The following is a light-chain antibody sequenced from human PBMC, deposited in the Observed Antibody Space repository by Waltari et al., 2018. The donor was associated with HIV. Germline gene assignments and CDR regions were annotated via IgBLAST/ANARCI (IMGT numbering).Light chain of an antibody. Sequence: QSVLTQPPSTSGTPGQRVTISCSGTDSHIGTNSVHCYQHLPGTAPKVRIYRNDQRPSGVPDRLSASKSGTSASLAISGLRSEDEADYYCAAWDDSLPGYVFGSGTKVTVL. J-gene: IGLJ1*01. V-gene: IGLV1-47*01. CDR1: DSHIGTNS. CDR3: AAWDDSLPGYV. CDR2: RND.